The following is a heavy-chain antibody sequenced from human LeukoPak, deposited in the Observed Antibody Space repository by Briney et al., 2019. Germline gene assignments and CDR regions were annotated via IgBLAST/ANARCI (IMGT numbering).Heavy chain of an antibody. CDR1: GLAFSDYL. Sequence: GASLRLSCAASGLAFSDYLMSWVRQAPGKGLEWVSAISGSGGSTYYADSVKGRFTISRDNSKNTLYLQMNSLRAEDTAVYYCAKNPSLVALDGMDVWGKGTTVTVSS. CDR3: AKNPSLVALDGMDV. D-gene: IGHD2-15*01. V-gene: IGHV3-23*01. CDR2: ISGSGGST. J-gene: IGHJ6*04.